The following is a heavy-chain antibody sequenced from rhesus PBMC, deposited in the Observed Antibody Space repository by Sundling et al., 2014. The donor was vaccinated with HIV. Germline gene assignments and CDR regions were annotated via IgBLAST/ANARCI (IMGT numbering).Heavy chain of an antibody. CDR3: ARARLSGSINFDY. Sequence: QVQLQESGPAVVKPSETLSLTCAVSGGSISSSNWWSWIRQSPGKGLEWIGGIYGSGGSTEYNPSLKSRVTISKDTSKNQFSLKLRSVTAADTAVYYCARARLSGSINFDYWGQGVPVTVSS. D-gene: IGHD1-1*01. V-gene: IGHV4-93*01. CDR2: IYGSGGST. J-gene: IGHJ4*01. CDR1: GGSISSSNW.